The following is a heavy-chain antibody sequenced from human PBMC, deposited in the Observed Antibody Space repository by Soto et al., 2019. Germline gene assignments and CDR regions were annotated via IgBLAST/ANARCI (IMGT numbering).Heavy chain of an antibody. CDR3: ARDRIKYQLLPVGMDV. Sequence: ASVKVSCKASGYTFTSYGISWLRKAPGQGLEWMGWISAYNGNTNYAQKLQGRVTMTTDTSTSTAYMELRSLRSDYTAVYYCARDRIKYQLLPVGMDVWGQGTPVTVSS. CDR1: GYTFTSYG. CDR2: ISAYNGNT. J-gene: IGHJ6*02. V-gene: IGHV1-18*04. D-gene: IGHD2-2*01.